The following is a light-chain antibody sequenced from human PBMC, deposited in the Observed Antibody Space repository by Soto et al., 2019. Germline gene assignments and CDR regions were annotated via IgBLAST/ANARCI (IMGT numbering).Light chain of an antibody. J-gene: IGKJ2*02. CDR1: ESISSY. CDR3: QQSYSTPCT. V-gene: IGKV1-39*01. Sequence: DIQMTQSPSSLSASAGDRVTITCRASESISSYLNWYQQKPGKAPKLLIYAASSLQSGVPSRFSGSGSGTDFTLTISSLQFEDFATYYCQQSYSTPCTFGQGTKLEIK. CDR2: AAS.